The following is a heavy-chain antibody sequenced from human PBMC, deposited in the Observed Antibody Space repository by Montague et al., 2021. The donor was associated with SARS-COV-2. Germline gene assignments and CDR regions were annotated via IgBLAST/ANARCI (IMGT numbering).Heavy chain of an antibody. D-gene: IGHD6-19*01. CDR3: ARTGYSSGWDSFDY. CDR1: GGSISSINW. J-gene: IGHJ4*02. V-gene: IGHV4-4*02. CDR2: IYHSGST. Sequence: SETLSLTCVVSGGSISSINWWSWVRQPPGKGLEWIGEIYHSGSTNYNPSLKSRVIITVDKSKNQFSLKLSSVTAADTAVYYCARTGYSSGWDSFDYWGQGTLVTVSS.